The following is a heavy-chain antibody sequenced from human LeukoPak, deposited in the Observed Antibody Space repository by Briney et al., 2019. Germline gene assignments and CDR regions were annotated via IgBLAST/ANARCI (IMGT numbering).Heavy chain of an antibody. CDR1: GGSISSGSYY. Sequence: PSETLSLTCTVSGGSISSGSYYWSWIRQPAGKGLEWIGRIYTSGSTNYNPSLKSRVTISVDTSKNQFSLKLSSVTAADTAVYYCARAYGGVAAAGINWFDPWGQGTLVTVSS. V-gene: IGHV4-61*02. D-gene: IGHD6-13*01. CDR3: ARAYGGVAAAGINWFDP. CDR2: IYTSGST. J-gene: IGHJ5*02.